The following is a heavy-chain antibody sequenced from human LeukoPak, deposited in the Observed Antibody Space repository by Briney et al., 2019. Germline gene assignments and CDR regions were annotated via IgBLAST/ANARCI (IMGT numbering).Heavy chain of an antibody. J-gene: IGHJ4*02. CDR1: GGSFSGYY. Sequence: SETLSLTCAVYGGSFSGYYWSWIRQPPGKGLEWIGEINHSGSTNYNPSLRSRVTISVDTSKNQFSLKLNSVTAADTAMYYCVKDFTYWGQGTLVTVSS. CDR3: VKDFTY. CDR2: INHSGST. V-gene: IGHV4-34*01.